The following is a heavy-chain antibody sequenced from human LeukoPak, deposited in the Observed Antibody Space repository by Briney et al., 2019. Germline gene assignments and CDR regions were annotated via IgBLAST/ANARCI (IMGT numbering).Heavy chain of an antibody. D-gene: IGHD2-15*01. CDR2: ISYDGSNK. Sequence: PGRSLRLSCAASGFTFSSYGIHWVRQAPGKGLEWVAFISYDGSNKYYADSVKGRFTISRDNSQTTLYLQMNSLRAEDTAVYYCAKGRCSGGSCYSIPEFDYWGQGTLVTVSS. V-gene: IGHV3-30*18. J-gene: IGHJ4*02. CDR3: AKGRCSGGSCYSIPEFDY. CDR1: GFTFSSYG.